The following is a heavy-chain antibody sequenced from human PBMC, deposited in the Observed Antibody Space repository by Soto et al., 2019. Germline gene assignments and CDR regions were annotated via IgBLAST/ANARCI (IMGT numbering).Heavy chain of an antibody. V-gene: IGHV1-18*01. CDR1: GYTFTSYG. Sequence: ASVKVSCKASGYTFTSYGISCVRQAPGQGLEWMGWISAYNGNTNYAQKQQGRVTMTTDTSTSTAYMELRSLRPDDTAVYYCARVPFTMIVVVITGAFDIWGQGTMVTVSS. CDR3: ARVPFTMIVVVITGAFDI. D-gene: IGHD3-22*01. CDR2: ISAYNGNT. J-gene: IGHJ3*02.